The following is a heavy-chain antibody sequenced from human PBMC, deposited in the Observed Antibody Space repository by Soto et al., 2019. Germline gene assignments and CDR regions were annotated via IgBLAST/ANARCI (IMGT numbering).Heavy chain of an antibody. CDR1: GFTFSTYA. J-gene: IGHJ3*02. CDR2: ISSNGGST. D-gene: IGHD3-3*01. Sequence: TGGSLRLSCSASGFTFSTYAIHWVRQAPGKGLEYVSAISSNGGSTYYADSVKGRFTISRDNSKNTLYLQMNSLRAEDTAVYYCANIPPSADNFWILYPPPAAFDIWGQGTMVTVSS. V-gene: IGHV3-64*04. CDR3: ANIPPSADNFWILYPPPAAFDI.